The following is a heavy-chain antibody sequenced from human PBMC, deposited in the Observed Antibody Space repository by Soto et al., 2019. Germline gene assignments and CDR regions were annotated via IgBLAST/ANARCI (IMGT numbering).Heavy chain of an antibody. J-gene: IGHJ1*01. D-gene: IGHD2-15*01. CDR2: ISYDGSNK. CDR1: GFSFSSYA. CDR3: ARDVVVVAASAVQH. V-gene: IGHV3-30-3*01. Sequence: PGGSLRLSCAASGFSFSSYAMHWVRQAPGKGLEWVAVISYDGSNKYYADSVKGRFTISRDNSKNTLYLQMNSLRAEDTAVYYCARDVVVVAASAVQHWGQGTLVTVSS.